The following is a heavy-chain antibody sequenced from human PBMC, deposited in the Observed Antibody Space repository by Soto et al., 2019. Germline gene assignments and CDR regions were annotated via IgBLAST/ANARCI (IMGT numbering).Heavy chain of an antibody. CDR1: GGSISSGGYS. CDR3: ARVPDV. J-gene: IGHJ6*02. CDR2: IYHSGST. Sequence: QLHLQDSGSGLVKPSQSLSLTCAVHGGSISSGGYSWSCTRQPPGKGLGWIGYIYHSGSTFYNPALKSRVIIAVDRSKNQFSLKLSSVTAADTAVYYCARVPDVWAQGTTVTVSS. V-gene: IGHV4-30-2*01.